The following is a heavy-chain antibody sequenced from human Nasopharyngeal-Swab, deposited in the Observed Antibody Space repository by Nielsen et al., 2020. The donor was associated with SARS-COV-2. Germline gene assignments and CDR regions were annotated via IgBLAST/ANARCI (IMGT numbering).Heavy chain of an antibody. D-gene: IGHD3-3*01. J-gene: IGHJ4*02. CDR1: GFTLADYY. CDR3: ATRRSLDN. CDR2: IKKDGSEN. Sequence: GGSLRLSCVASGFTLADYYMDWVRQAPGKGLECVASIKKDGSENYYVDSVKGRFTISRDNAKNSLYLHMNSLRAEDTAVYYCATRRSLDNWGQGTLVTVSS. V-gene: IGHV3-7*02.